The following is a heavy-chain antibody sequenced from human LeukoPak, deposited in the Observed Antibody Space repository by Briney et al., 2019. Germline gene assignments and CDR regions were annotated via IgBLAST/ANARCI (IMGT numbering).Heavy chain of an antibody. J-gene: IGHJ4*02. CDR1: GFIFSDYY. CDR3: ARRYCTPSSCYSDY. CDR2: ISDGGRPL. D-gene: IGHD2-8*01. Sequence: GGSLRLSCAASGFIFSDYYMSWIRQAPGKGLEWVSFISDGGRPLHYADSVKGRFTISRDNAKDSLYLQMNSLRDEDTAVYFCARRYCTPSSCYSDYWGQGALVTVSS. V-gene: IGHV3-11*01.